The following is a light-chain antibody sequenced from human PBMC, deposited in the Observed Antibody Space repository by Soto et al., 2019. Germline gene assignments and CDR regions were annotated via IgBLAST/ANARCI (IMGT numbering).Light chain of an antibody. V-gene: IGLV2-14*01. Sequence: QSVLTQPASASGSPGQSITISCTGTSSDVGGYNYVSWYQQHPGKAPKLTIYEVTNRPAGISYRFSGSKSGNTASLTISGLQAEDEADYYCSSYTSSSTVVFGGGTKLTVL. CDR3: SSYTSSSTVV. CDR1: SSDVGGYNY. J-gene: IGLJ2*01. CDR2: EVT.